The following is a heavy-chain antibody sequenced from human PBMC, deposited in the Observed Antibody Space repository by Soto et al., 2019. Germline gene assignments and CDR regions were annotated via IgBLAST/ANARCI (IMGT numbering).Heavy chain of an antibody. CDR1: GLNLSNYR. D-gene: IGHD5-18*01. J-gene: IGHJ4*02. V-gene: IGHV3-48*02. CDR2: IIKTGVTI. Sequence: EGSMRLSCAASGLNLSNYRMNWVPHAPGKVLECIASIIKTGVTIYYAYSVKGRFPNARVVANNSLFLQMNRPIDSHTAVYYCATLIQKAISTSVDYWGEGTRVT. CDR3: ATLIQKAISTSVDY.